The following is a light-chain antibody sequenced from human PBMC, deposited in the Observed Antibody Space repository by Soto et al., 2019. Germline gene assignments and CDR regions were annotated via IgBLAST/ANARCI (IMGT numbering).Light chain of an antibody. CDR3: SSYTTSSTYV. V-gene: IGLV2-18*02. J-gene: IGLJ1*01. CDR2: DVS. Sequence: QSVLTQPPSVSGSPGQSVAISCTGTSSDVGSSNGVSWYQQPPGTAPKLMIYDVSNQPSGVPDRFSGSKSGNTASLTISGLQAEDEADYYCSSYTTSSTYVFGTGTKVTVL. CDR1: SSDVGSSNG.